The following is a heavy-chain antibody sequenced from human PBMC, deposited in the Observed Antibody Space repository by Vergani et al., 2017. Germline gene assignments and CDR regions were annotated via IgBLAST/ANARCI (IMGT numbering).Heavy chain of an antibody. CDR1: RFTLRSYG. CDR2: IRHDGTKK. D-gene: IGHD2-15*01. Sequence: QVQLVESGGGVVQPGRSLRLSCAASRFTLRSYGMHWVRQAPGKGLEWVAFIRHDGTKKYYADSVKGRFTISRDNSKNTLDLQMNSLRAEDTAVYYCAKDWLRVAPLGYYHYGMDVWGQGTTVTVSS. J-gene: IGHJ6*02. V-gene: IGHV3-30*02. CDR3: AKDWLRVAPLGYYHYGMDV.